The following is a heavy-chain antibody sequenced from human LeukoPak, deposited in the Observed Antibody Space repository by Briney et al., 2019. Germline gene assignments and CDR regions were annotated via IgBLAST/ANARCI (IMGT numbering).Heavy chain of an antibody. Sequence: ASVKVSCKASGYTFTGYYMHWVRQAPGQGLEWMGWINPNSGGTNYAQKFQGRVTMTRNTSISTAYMELSRLRSDDTAVYYCATYIHYYDSSGLYWGQGTLVTVSS. J-gene: IGHJ4*02. CDR3: ATYIHYYDSSGLY. CDR1: GYTFTGYY. V-gene: IGHV1-2*02. CDR2: INPNSGGT. D-gene: IGHD3-22*01.